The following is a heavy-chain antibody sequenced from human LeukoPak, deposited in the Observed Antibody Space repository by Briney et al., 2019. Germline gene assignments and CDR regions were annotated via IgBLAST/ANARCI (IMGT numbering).Heavy chain of an antibody. CDR1: GYTFTSYD. V-gene: IGHV1-8*01. J-gene: IGHJ5*02. CDR2: MNPNTGNT. Sequence: ASVKVSCKASGYTFTSYDINWVRQATGQGLEWMGWMNPNTGNTGSAQRFQGRVTMTRDTSISTAYMELSSLRSEDTAVYYCARRPLVRLPSSFDPWGQGTLVTVSS. CDR3: ARRPLVRLPSSFDP. D-gene: IGHD3-16*02.